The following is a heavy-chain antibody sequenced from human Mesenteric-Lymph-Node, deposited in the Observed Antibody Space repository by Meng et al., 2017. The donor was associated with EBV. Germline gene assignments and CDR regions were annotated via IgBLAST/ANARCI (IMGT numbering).Heavy chain of an antibody. Sequence: QVQLLGSGPGLVKPSGTLSLTCNVSGDFITSSYWWSWVRQPPGKGLEWIGEIYHSGSTNYNPSLKSRVTTSVDKSKDQFSLTLSSVTAADTAVYYCARGSFSSKYFQTWGPGTLVTVSS. CDR3: ARGSFSSKYFQT. J-gene: IGHJ1*01. D-gene: IGHD1-26*01. CDR1: GDFITSSYW. V-gene: IGHV4-4*02. CDR2: IYHSGST.